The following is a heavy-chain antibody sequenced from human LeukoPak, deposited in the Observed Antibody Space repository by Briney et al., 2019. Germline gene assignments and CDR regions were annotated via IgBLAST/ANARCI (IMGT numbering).Heavy chain of an antibody. V-gene: IGHV3-23*01. D-gene: IGHD2-21*01. Sequence: PGGSLRLSCAASGFTFSDYAMSWVRQAPGKGLEWLSAISGGSSGSTYYADSVTGRFTVSRDNSKNTVDLQMNNLRAEDTAVYYCAKGGGAYYYYYMDVWGKGTTVTVSS. CDR2: ISGGSSGST. CDR3: AKGGGAYYYYYMDV. J-gene: IGHJ6*03. CDR1: GFTFSDYA.